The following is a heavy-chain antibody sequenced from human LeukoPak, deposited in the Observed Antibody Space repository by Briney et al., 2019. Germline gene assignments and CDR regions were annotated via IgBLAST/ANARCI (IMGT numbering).Heavy chain of an antibody. D-gene: IGHD6-19*01. Sequence: SQTLSLTCTVSGVFISSGGYYWSWIRQHPGKGLGWIGYIYYSGTTYYNPSLKSRVTISVDTSKNQFSLKLSSVTAADTAVYYCARDGGSRTSSGGGAFDYWGQGTLVTVSS. V-gene: IGHV4-31*03. CDR2: IYYSGTT. CDR3: ARDGGSRTSSGGGAFDY. CDR1: GVFISSGGYY. J-gene: IGHJ4*02.